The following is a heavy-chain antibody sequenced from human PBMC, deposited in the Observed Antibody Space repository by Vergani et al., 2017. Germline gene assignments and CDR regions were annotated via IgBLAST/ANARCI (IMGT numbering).Heavy chain of an antibody. J-gene: IGHJ4*02. CDR3: ESPDPNVYGDYGRFDY. CDR1: GGSISSSSYY. D-gene: IGHD4-17*01. V-gene: IGHV4-39*01. Sequence: QLQLQESGPGLVKPSETLSLTCTVSGGSISSSSYYWGWIRQPPGKGLEWSGSIYYSGSTYYNPSLKSRVTISVDTSKNQFSLKLSSGTAADTAVYYCESPDPNVYGDYGRFDYWGQGTLVTVSS. CDR2: IYYSGST.